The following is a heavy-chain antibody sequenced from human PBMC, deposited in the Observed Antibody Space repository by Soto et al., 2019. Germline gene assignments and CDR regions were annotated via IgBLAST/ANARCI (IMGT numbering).Heavy chain of an antibody. CDR2: ISYSSGHI. CDR1: GFTFSSYS. D-gene: IGHD1-1*01. Sequence: GGSLRLSCAASGFTFSSYSMNWVRQAPGKGLEWVSSISYSSGHIFYADSVKGRFTISRDNANNSLSLQMNSLRAEDTAVYFCARVNDWKRNDFEIWGQGTMVTV. V-gene: IGHV3-21*01. J-gene: IGHJ3*02. CDR3: ARVNDWKRNDFEI.